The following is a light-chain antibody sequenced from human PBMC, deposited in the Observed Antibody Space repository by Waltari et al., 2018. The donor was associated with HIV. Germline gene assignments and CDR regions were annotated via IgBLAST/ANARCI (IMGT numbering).Light chain of an antibody. Sequence: QSVLTQPPSVSAAPGQKVTISCSGSSSNIGNDYVSWYQHLPGAAPKLLISDKDHRPSGIPDLFAGSKAGTSATLGITGLQTGDEADYYCGTWDTSLSGGVFGGGTKLTVL. V-gene: IGLV1-51*01. J-gene: IGLJ3*02. CDR3: GTWDTSLSGGV. CDR2: DKD. CDR1: SSNIGNDY.